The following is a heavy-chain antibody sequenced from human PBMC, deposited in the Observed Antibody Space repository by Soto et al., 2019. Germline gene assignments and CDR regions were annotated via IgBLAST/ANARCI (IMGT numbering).Heavy chain of an antibody. D-gene: IGHD1-26*01. CDR2: MYWNDDK. V-gene: IGHV2-5*01. CDR1: GFSLSTSGVG. Sequence: QITLKESGPTLVKPTQTLTLTCTFSGFSLSTSGVGVGWIRQPPGKALEWLALMYWNDDKRYSPSLKGRLTITKDTSKNQVVLTMTNMDPVDTATYYCAHSSYFCESGAFNIWGQGTMVTVSS. J-gene: IGHJ3*02. CDR3: AHSSYFCESGAFNI.